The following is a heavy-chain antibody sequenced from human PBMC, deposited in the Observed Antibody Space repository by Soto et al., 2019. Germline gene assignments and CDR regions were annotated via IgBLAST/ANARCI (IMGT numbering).Heavy chain of an antibody. J-gene: IGHJ4*02. CDR2: IHHGGGT. Sequence: QVQLQESGPGLVKPSGTLSLTCTVSDVSISTHKWWWTWVRQPPGKGLEWIGEIHHGGGTNYNPSLKSRVTMSIDKSNNQFSLNLNSVTAADTAAYYCARVDGTGSYFDYWGQGTQVTVSS. CDR3: ARVDGTGSYFDY. CDR1: DVSISTHKW. D-gene: IGHD3-10*01. V-gene: IGHV4-4*02.